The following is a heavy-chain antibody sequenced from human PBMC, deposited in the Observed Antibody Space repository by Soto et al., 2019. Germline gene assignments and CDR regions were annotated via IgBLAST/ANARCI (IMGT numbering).Heavy chain of an antibody. CDR2: ISSSSSTI. CDR1: GFTFRSYC. J-gene: IGHJ5*02. V-gene: IGHV3-48*01. Sequence: GGSLRLSCAASGFTFRSYCMNWVRQAPGKGLEWVSYISSSSSTIYYADSVKGRFTISRDNAKNSLCLQMNSRRPQDTPVSSWARPPEHIAENGCLAPCGQGPRVTASS. D-gene: IGHD6-13*01. CDR3: ARPPEHIAENGCLAP.